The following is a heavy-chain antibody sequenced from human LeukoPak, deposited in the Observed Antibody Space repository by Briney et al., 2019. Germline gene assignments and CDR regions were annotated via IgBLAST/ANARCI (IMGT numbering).Heavy chain of an antibody. CDR1: GFTFSTYG. CDR2: ISSSGSTI. Sequence: PGGTLRLSCAASGFTFSTYGMSWVRQAPGKGLEWVSYISSSGSTIYYADSVKGRFTISRDNAKNSLYLQMNSLRAEDTAVYYCARASQYCSGGSCGRYMDVWGKGTTVTISS. J-gene: IGHJ6*03. D-gene: IGHD2-15*01. V-gene: IGHV3-48*04. CDR3: ARASQYCSGGSCGRYMDV.